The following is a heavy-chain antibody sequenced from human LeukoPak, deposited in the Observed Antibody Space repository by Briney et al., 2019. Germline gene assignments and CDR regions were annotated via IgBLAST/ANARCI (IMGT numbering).Heavy chain of an antibody. V-gene: IGHV3-30-3*01. J-gene: IGHJ4*02. CDR1: GFTFSSYA. CDR2: ISYDGSNK. Sequence: GGSLRPSCAASGFTFSSYAMHWVRQAPGKGLEWVAVISYDGSNKYYADSVKGRFTISRDNSKNTLYLQMNSLRAEDTAVYYCARGRIGYCTNGVCYTAHAFDYWGQGTLVTVSS. CDR3: ARGRIGYCTNGVCYTAHAFDY. D-gene: IGHD2-8*01.